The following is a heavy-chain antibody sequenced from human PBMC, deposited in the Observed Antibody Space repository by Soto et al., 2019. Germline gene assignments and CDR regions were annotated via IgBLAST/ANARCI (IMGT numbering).Heavy chain of an antibody. D-gene: IGHD2-21*02. J-gene: IGHJ4*02. CDR1: GFTFDDYA. V-gene: IGHV3-9*01. CDR3: AKGHVVVTAHFDY. Sequence: EVQLVESGGGLVQPGRSLRLSCAASGFTFDDYAMHWVRQAPGKGLEWVSGISWNSGSIGYADSVKGRFTISRDNAKNSLYLQMNSLRAEDTALYYCAKGHVVVTAHFDYWGQGTLVTVSS. CDR2: ISWNSGSI.